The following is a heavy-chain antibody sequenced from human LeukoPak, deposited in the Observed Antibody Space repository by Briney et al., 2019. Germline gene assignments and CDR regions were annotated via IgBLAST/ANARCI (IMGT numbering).Heavy chain of an antibody. CDR3: ARQFLEWGDAFDI. Sequence: SETLSLTCAVSGGSISDYYWSWIRQPPGKGLEWIGYIYYSGTTNYNPSLKSRVTISGDTSKNHLSLKLSSVTAADTAVYYCARQFLEWGDAFDIWCQGTMVTVSS. CDR1: GGSISDYY. D-gene: IGHD3-3*01. CDR2: IYYSGTT. J-gene: IGHJ3*02. V-gene: IGHV4-59*08.